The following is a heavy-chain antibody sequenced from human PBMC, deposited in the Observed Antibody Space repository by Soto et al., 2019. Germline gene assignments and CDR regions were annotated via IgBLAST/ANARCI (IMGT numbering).Heavy chain of an antibody. J-gene: IGHJ4*02. V-gene: IGHV3-30*18. CDR1: GFTFSSYG. Sequence: ESGGGVVQPGRSLRLSCAASGFTFSSYGMHWVRQAPGKGLEWVAVISYDGSNKYYADSVKGRFTISRDNSKNTLYLQMNSLRAEDTAVYYCAKEYYDSSGYSGYFDYWGQGTLVTVSS. CDR3: AKEYYDSSGYSGYFDY. CDR2: ISYDGSNK. D-gene: IGHD3-22*01.